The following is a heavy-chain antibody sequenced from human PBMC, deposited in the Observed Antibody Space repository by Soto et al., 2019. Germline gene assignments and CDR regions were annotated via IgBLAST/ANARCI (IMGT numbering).Heavy chain of an antibody. CDR3: ARDQRVTVLGGVTTRYHYGMDV. D-gene: IGHD2-21*02. J-gene: IGHJ6*02. V-gene: IGHV1-2*04. CDR2: INPNSGAT. CDR1: GYTFSGYH. Sequence: ASVKVSCKASGYTFSGYHMNWARQAPGQGLEWIGWINPNSGATDIARKFQGWVTLTGDTSIHTAYLDLSRLKSDDTAVYFCARDQRVTVLGGVTTRYHYGMDVWG.